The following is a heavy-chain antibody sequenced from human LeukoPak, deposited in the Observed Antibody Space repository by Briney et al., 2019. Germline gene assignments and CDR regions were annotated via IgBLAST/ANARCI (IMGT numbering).Heavy chain of an antibody. CDR2: IIPMMGIA. Sequence: GASVKVSSKASGGTLRRHTITWVRQAPGQGLEWMGRIIPMMGIANYAQKFQGRVTITADTSTDTAYMDLISLRSEDTAVYYCASRSHKTIVGADTREVGDYWGQGTLVTVSS. V-gene: IGHV1-69*02. CDR1: GGTLRRHT. D-gene: IGHD6-19*01. J-gene: IGHJ4*02. CDR3: ASRSHKTIVGADTREVGDY.